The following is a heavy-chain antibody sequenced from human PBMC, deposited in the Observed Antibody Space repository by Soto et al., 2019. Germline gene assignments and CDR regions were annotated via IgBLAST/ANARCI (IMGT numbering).Heavy chain of an antibody. Sequence: LSLTCTVSGGSISSGGYYWSWIRQHPGKGLEWIGYIYYSGGTYYNPSLKSRVTISVDTSKNQFSLKLSSVTAADTAVYYCARAMGGLGADAFDIWGQGTMVTVSS. V-gene: IGHV4-31*03. CDR2: IYYSGGT. J-gene: IGHJ3*02. CDR1: GGSISSGGYY. D-gene: IGHD1-26*01. CDR3: ARAMGGLGADAFDI.